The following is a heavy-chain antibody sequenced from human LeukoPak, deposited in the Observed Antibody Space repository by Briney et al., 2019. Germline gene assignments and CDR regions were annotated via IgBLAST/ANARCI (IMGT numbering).Heavy chain of an antibody. V-gene: IGHV1-46*01. CDR3: ARRYSMVRGTADY. CDR1: GYTFTSYY. J-gene: IGHJ4*02. Sequence: ASVKVPCKASGYTFTSYYMHWVRQAPGQGLEWMGIINPSGGSTNYAQKLQGRVTMTTDTSTSTAYMELRSLRSDDTAVYYCARRYSMVRGTADYWGQGTLVTVSS. CDR2: INPSGGST. D-gene: IGHD3-10*01.